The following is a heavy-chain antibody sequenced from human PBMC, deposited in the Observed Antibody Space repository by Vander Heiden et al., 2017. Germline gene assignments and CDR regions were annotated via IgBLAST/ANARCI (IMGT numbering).Heavy chain of an antibody. CDR2: IRNKEHSYST. V-gene: IGHV3-72*01. CDR3: TRDSGNFLDGMDV. J-gene: IGHJ6*02. Sequence: EVQLVESGGGLVQPGGSLRLPCAASGFTFSDHYMDWVRQAPGRELEWVGRIRNKEHSYSTEYAASVEGRFSISRDESKDSLYLQMNSLKTEDTAIYYCTRDSGNFLDGMDVWGQGTTVTVSS. CDR1: GFTFSDHY.